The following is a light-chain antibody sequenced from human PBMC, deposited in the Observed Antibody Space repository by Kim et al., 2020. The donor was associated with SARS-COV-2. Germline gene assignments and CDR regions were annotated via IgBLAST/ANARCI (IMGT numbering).Light chain of an antibody. Sequence: PGKAARVSCGGNGIGSKSVPWYQQRSGQAPVLVIYYDSDRPSGIPERFSGSNSGNTATLTISRVEAGDEADYYCQVWDSSSDHRVVFGGGTKLTVL. J-gene: IGLJ2*01. CDR1: GIGSKS. CDR3: QVWDSSSDHRVV. V-gene: IGLV3-21*04. CDR2: YDS.